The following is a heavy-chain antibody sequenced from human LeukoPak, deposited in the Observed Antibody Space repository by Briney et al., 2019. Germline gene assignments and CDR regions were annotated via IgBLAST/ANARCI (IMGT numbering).Heavy chain of an antibody. CDR1: GFTFSSYS. CDR2: ISSSSSYI. D-gene: IGHD5-12*01. V-gene: IGHV3-21*01. Sequence: GGSLRLSCAASGFTFSSYSMNWVRQAPGKGLEWVSSISSSSSYIYYADSVKRRFTISRDNAKNSLYLQMNSLRAEDTAVYYCARVDLESDFDYWGQGTLVTVSS. J-gene: IGHJ4*02. CDR3: ARVDLESDFDY.